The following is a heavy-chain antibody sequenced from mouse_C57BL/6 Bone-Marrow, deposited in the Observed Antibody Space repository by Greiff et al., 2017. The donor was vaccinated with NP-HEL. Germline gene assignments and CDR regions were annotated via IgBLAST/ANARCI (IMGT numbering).Heavy chain of an antibody. D-gene: IGHD1-1*02. J-gene: IGHJ3*01. CDR1: GYSITSGYY. CDR3: ERNGGSYGAWFAY. CDR2: ISYDGSN. V-gene: IGHV3-6*01. Sequence: EVKLEESGPGLVKPSQSLSLTCSVTGYSITSGYYWNWIRQFPGNKLEWMGYISYDGSNNYNPSLKNRISITRDTSKNQFFLKLNSVTTEDTATYYCERNGGSYGAWFAYWGQGTLVTVSA.